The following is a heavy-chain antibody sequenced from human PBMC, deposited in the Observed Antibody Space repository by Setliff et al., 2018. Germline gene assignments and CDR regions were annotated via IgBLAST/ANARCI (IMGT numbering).Heavy chain of an antibody. J-gene: IGHJ3*02. D-gene: IGHD2-2*01. CDR3: ARDGDCSSTSCYGVDAFDI. V-gene: IGHV3-48*04. Sequence: GGSLRLSCAASGFTFSSYSMNWVRQAPGKGLEWVSYISSSSSTIYYADSVKGRFTISRDNANNSLYLQMNSLRAEDTAVYYCARDGDCSSTSCYGVDAFDIWGQGTMVTVSS. CDR2: ISSSSSTI. CDR1: GFTFSSYS.